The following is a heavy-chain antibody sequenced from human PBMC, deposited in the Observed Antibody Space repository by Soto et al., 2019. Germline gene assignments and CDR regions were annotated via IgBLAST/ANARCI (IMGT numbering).Heavy chain of an antibody. D-gene: IGHD5-12*01. CDR2: LYYTGSK. CDR3: AKDARVDGYWDFDY. CDR1: GDSISSVAHY. J-gene: IGHJ4*01. Sequence: SETLSLTCSVAGDSISSVAHYWAWVRQPPGKGLEWIGSLYYTGSKYYNPSLKSRAAISIDTSKNQFSLNLMSTTAEDTAVYYCAKDARVDGYWDFDYWGQGTLVTVSS. V-gene: IGHV4-39*07.